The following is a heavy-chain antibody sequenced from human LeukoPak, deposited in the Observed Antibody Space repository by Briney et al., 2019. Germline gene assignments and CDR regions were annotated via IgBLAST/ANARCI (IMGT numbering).Heavy chain of an antibody. D-gene: IGHD5-12*01. CDR2: IYYSGST. Sequence: SETLSLTCTVSDGSISSGGYYWSWIRQPPGKGLEWIGYIYYSGSTYYNPFLKSRVTISVDTSKNQFSLKLSSVTAADTAVYYCARDEGSGYDFSYWGQGTLVTVSS. CDR3: ARDEGSGYDFSY. V-gene: IGHV4-31*03. CDR1: DGSISSGGYY. J-gene: IGHJ4*02.